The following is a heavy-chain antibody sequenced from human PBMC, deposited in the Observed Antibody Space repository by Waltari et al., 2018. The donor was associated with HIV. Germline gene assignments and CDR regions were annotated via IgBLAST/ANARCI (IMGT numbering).Heavy chain of an antibody. CDR3: ARGDFAEVVDDYGDYVRPPNWLDP. CDR1: GGSFSDYY. CDR2: VSHSGST. J-gene: IGHJ5*02. Sequence: QVQLQQWGAGLLKPSETLSLTCAVYGGSFSDYYWAWFRQPPGKGLEWIGEVSHSGSTDYNPSFNRRVTISIDTSKRQFSLKVTSVTAADTAVYYCARGDFAEVVDDYGDYVRPPNWLDPWGQGTLVTVS. V-gene: IGHV4-34*01. D-gene: IGHD4-17*01.